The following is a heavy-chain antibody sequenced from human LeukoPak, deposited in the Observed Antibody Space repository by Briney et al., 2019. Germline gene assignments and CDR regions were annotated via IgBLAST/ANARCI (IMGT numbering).Heavy chain of an antibody. D-gene: IGHD3-3*01. CDR1: GFTFSNAW. V-gene: IGHV3-15*01. Sequence: GRSLRLSCAASGFTFSNAWMSWVRQAPGKGLEWVGRIKSKTDGGTTDYAAPVKGRFTISRDDSKNTLYLQMNSLRAEDTAVYYCAKFPNTIFGVVIHYQFDYWGQGTLVTVSS. CDR2: IKSKTDGGTT. J-gene: IGHJ4*02. CDR3: AKFPNTIFGVVIHYQFDY.